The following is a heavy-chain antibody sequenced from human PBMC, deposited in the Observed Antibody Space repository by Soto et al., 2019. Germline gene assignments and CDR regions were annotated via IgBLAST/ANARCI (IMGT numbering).Heavy chain of an antibody. D-gene: IGHD6-19*01. Sequence: QLQLQESGPGLVKPSETLSLTCTVSGGSISSSSYYWGWIRQPPGKGLEWIGSIYYSGSTYYNPSLKRRVTISVDTSKNQFSLKLSSVTAADTAVYYCARHVLVGWLVYYFDYWGQGTLVTVSS. CDR3: ARHVLVGWLVYYFDY. J-gene: IGHJ4*02. V-gene: IGHV4-39*01. CDR2: IYYSGST. CDR1: GGSISSSSYY.